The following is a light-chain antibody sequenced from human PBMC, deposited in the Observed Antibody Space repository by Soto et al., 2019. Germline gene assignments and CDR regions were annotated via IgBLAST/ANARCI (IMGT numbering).Light chain of an antibody. CDR2: YAS. V-gene: IGKV1-13*02. CDR1: QGISSA. J-gene: IGKJ2*01. Sequence: AIQLTQSPSSLSASVGDRVTITWRASQGISSALAWYQQKPGKAPKLLIYYASSLESGVPSRFSGSGSGTDFTLTISSLQPEDFATYYCQLFNSYPPYTVGQGTKLEIK. CDR3: QLFNSYPPYT.